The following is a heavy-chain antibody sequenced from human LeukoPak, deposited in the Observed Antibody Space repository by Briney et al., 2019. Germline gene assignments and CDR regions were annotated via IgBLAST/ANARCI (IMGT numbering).Heavy chain of an antibody. J-gene: IGHJ6*03. D-gene: IGHD3-10*01. CDR3: ARTAFIWFGELSLAPYYYYYMDV. V-gene: IGHV4-34*01. CDR1: GGSFSGYY. CDR2: INHSGST. Sequence: SETLSLTCAVYGGSFSGYYWSWIRQPPGKGQEWIGEINHSGSTNYNPSLKSRVTISVDTSKNQFSLKLSSVTAADTAVYYCARTAFIWFGELSLAPYYYYYMDVWGKGTTVTVSS.